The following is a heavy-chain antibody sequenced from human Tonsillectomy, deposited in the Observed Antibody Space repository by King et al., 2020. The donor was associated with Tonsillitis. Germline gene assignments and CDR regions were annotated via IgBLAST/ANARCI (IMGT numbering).Heavy chain of an antibody. V-gene: IGHV3-15*01. D-gene: IGHD6-19*01. J-gene: IGHJ3*02. CDR1: GFTFSNAW. CDR2: IKSKTDGGTT. CDR3: TYRSGWCLDAFDI. Sequence: VQLVESGGGLVKPGGSLRLSCAASGFTFSNAWMSWVRQTPGKGLEWVGRIKSKTDGGTTDYAAPVKGRFTISRDDSKNTLYLQMNSLKTEDTAVYYCTYRSGWCLDAFDIWGQGTMVTVSS.